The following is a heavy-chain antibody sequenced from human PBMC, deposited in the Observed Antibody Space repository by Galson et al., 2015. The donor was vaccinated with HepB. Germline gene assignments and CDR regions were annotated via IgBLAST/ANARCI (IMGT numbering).Heavy chain of an antibody. J-gene: IGHJ6*02. Sequence: SVKVSCKASGYTFTTYYMHWVRQAPGQGLEWMGVIDSSGGSTSYAQKFQGRVTMTRDTSTSTVYMELYSLTSEDTAVYYCTRELNYYGSGTSYNAGMDVWGQGTTVTVSS. V-gene: IGHV1-46*03. CDR2: IDSSGGST. CDR1: GYTFTTYY. CDR3: TRELNYYGSGTSYNAGMDV. D-gene: IGHD3-10*01.